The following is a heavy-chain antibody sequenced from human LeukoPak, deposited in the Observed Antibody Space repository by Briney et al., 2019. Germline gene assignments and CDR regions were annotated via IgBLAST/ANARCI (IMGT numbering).Heavy chain of an antibody. D-gene: IGHD2-2*02. V-gene: IGHV3-15*01. CDR1: GFTFSSAR. CDR3: STSKEGYCSSSSCYTDY. J-gene: IGHJ4*02. Sequence: PGGSLRLSCAASGFTFSSARMSWVRQAPGKGLEWVGHIKSESDGGTTDYAAPVKGRFTISRDDSKNTLYLQMNSLKTEDTAVYYCSTSKEGYCSSSSCYTDYWGQGTLVTVSS. CDR2: IKSESDGGTT.